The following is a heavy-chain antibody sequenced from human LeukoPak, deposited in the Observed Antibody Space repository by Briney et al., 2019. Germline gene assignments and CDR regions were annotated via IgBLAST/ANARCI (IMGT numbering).Heavy chain of an antibody. CDR1: GFTVSSNY. D-gene: IGHD2-15*01. Sequence: GGSLRLSCAASGFTVSSNYMSWVRQAPGKGLEWVSVIHTGGSTYYADSVKGRFTISRDNSKNTLYLQMNSLRAEDTAVYYCAKSPELAAIDYWGQGTLVTVSS. J-gene: IGHJ4*02. CDR2: IHTGGST. V-gene: IGHV3-53*01. CDR3: AKSPELAAIDY.